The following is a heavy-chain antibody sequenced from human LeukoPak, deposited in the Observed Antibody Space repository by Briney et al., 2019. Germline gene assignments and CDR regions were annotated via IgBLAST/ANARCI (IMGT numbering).Heavy chain of an antibody. CDR2: INPNSGGT. D-gene: IGHD1-1*01. V-gene: IGHV1-2*02. J-gene: IGHJ4*02. Sequence: ASVRVSCKASGYTFTGYYMHWVRQAPGQGLEWMGWINPNSGGTNYAQKFQGRVTMTRDTSISTAYMELSRLRSDDTAVYYCARETVPGGFDYWGQGTLVIVSS. CDR1: GYTFTGYY. CDR3: ARETVPGGFDY.